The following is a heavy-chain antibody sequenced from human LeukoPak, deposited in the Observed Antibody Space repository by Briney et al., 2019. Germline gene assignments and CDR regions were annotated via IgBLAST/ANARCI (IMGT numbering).Heavy chain of an antibody. V-gene: IGHV7-4-1*02. D-gene: IGHD3-22*01. J-gene: IGHJ4*02. CDR2: INTNTGNP. CDR3: ARGDYYDSSGYYQTVDY. Sequence: ASVTVSCKASGYTFTSYAMNWVRQAPGQGLEWMGWINTNTGNPTYAQGFTGRFVFSLDTSVSTAYLQISSLKAEDTAVYYCARGDYYDSSGYYQTVDYWGQGTLVTVSS. CDR1: GYTFTSYA.